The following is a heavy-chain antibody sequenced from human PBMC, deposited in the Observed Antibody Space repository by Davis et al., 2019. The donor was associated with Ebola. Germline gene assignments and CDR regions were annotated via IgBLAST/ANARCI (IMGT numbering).Heavy chain of an antibody. Sequence: PGGSLRLSCAASGLSFSRHSMNWVRQAPGKGLECVASITTESDPNYADSVKARFTISRDNAKNSLFLQMNSLRVDDTAVYYCASWAGGDCRAQNCPLDYWGQGTLVTVSS. CDR2: ITTESDP. D-gene: IGHD2-21*01. CDR3: ASWAGGDCRAQNCPLDY. J-gene: IGHJ4*02. CDR1: GLSFSRHS. V-gene: IGHV3-21*06.